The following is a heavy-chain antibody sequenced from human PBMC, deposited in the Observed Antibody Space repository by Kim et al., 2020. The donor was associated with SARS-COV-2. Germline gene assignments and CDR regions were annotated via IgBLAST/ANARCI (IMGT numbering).Heavy chain of an antibody. Sequence: GGSLRLSCAASGFTFSSYSMNWVRQAPGKGLEWVSYISSSSSTIYYADSVKGRFTISRDNAKNSLYLQMNSLRAEDTAVYYCARDLPCMYNWNYRYPCWFDPWGQGTLVTVSS. CDR3: ARDLPCMYNWNYRYPCWFDP. D-gene: IGHD1-7*01. J-gene: IGHJ5*02. CDR1: GFTFSSYS. V-gene: IGHV3-48*04. CDR2: ISSSSSTI.